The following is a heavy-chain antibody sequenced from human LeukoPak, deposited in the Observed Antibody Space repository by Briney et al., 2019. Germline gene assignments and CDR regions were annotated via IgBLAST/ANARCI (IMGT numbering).Heavy chain of an antibody. CDR3: ARDTYGSGTSTD. D-gene: IGHD3-10*01. CDR1: GFTFSSYA. CDR2: ISSSSIYI. V-gene: IGHV3-21*01. Sequence: GGSLRLSCAASGFTFSSYAMSWVRQAPGKGLEWVSSISSSSIYIYYADSVKGRFTISRDNAKNSLYLQMNSLRAEDTAVYYCARDTYGSGTSTDGGQGTLVTVSS. J-gene: IGHJ4*02.